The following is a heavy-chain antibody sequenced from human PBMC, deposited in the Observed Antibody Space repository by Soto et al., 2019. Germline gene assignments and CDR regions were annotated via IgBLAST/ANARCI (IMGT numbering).Heavy chain of an antibody. J-gene: IGHJ4*02. Sequence: QVQLKQWGAGLLKPSETLSLTCAVYGGSFSGYYWSWIRQPPGKGLEWIGEINHSGSTNYNPSLKSRVTISVDTSKNQFSLKLSSVTAADTAVYYCARRPMYYDYVWGSYRPFDYWGQGTLVTVSS. CDR3: ARRPMYYDYVWGSYRPFDY. CDR2: INHSGST. CDR1: GGSFSGYY. V-gene: IGHV4-34*01. D-gene: IGHD3-16*02.